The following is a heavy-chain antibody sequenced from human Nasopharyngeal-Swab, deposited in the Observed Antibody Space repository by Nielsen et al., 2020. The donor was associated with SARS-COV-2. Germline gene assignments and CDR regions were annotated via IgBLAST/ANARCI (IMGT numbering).Heavy chain of an antibody. CDR2: IYYSGST. CDR1: GGSFSGYY. Sequence: SETLSLTCAVYGGSFSGYYWSWIRQPPGKGLEWIGYIYYSGSTNYNPSLKSRVTISVDTSKNQFSLKLSSVTAADTAVYYCARGFDFWGQGTLVTVSS. J-gene: IGHJ4*02. V-gene: IGHV4-59*13. CDR3: ARGFDF.